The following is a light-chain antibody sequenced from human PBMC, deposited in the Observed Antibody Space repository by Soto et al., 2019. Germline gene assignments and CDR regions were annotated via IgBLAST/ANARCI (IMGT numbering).Light chain of an antibody. CDR2: GAS. Sequence: EIVLTQSPGTLSLSPGERATLSCRASQSVSSNYLAWYQQKPGQAPRLLIFGASSRPTDIPDRFSGSGSGTDFTLTISRLEPEDFAVYYCQQYVSSPSTFGQGTKLE. J-gene: IGKJ2*02. CDR3: QQYVSSPST. V-gene: IGKV3-20*01. CDR1: QSVSSNY.